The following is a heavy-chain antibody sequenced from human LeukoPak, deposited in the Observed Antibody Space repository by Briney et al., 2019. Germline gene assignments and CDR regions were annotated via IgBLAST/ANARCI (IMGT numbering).Heavy chain of an antibody. Sequence: PSETLSLACAVSGYSISSGYYWGWIRQPPGKGLEWMGRIYHSGSTYYNPSLKSRVTISVDTSKNQFSLKLSSVTAADTAVYYCASGATCLVDYWGQGTLVTVSS. V-gene: IGHV4-38-2*01. CDR2: IYHSGST. D-gene: IGHD5-12*01. CDR1: GYSISSGYY. J-gene: IGHJ4*02. CDR3: ASGATCLVDY.